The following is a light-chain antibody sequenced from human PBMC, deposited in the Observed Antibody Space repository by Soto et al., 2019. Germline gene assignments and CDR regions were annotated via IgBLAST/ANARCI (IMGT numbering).Light chain of an antibody. V-gene: IGLV2-14*01. CDR2: DVS. CDR1: SSDIGAYNY. Sequence: QSVLTQPASVSRSPGQSIAISCTGTSSDIGAYNYVSWYQQYPGKAPKLMIYDVSNRPSGVSDRFSGSKSGNTASLTISGLQAEDEAEYYCSSFTSSSTYVFGTGTKLTVL. J-gene: IGLJ1*01. CDR3: SSFTSSSTYV.